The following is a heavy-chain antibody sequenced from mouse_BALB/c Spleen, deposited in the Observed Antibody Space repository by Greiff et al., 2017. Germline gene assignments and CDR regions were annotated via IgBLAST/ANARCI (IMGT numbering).Heavy chain of an antibody. J-gene: IGHJ4*01. Sequence: EVQLQQSGPELVKPGASVKMSCKASGYTFTSYVMHWVKQKPGQGLEWIGYINPYNDGTKYNEKFKGKATLTSDKSSSTAYMELSSLTSEDSAVYYCARPYYYGSSYGAMDYWGQGTSVTVSS. D-gene: IGHD1-1*01. CDR1: GYTFTSYV. CDR2: INPYNDGT. CDR3: ARPYYYGSSYGAMDY. V-gene: IGHV1-14*01.